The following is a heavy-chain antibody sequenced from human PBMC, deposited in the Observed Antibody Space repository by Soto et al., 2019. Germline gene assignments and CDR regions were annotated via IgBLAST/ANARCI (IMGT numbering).Heavy chain of an antibody. CDR2: IYATGTT. J-gene: IGHJ5*02. V-gene: IGHV4-4*07. Sequence: SETLSLTCNVSAASLAGYYWSWIRQPPGKGLEWIGRIYATGTTDYNPSLKSRLTMSVDMSKKQFSLTLRSVTAADTAMYYCVRDGTKNLRDWFDPWGQGILVTVSS. CDR3: VRDGTKNLRDWFDP. CDR1: AASLAGYY. D-gene: IGHD1-1*01.